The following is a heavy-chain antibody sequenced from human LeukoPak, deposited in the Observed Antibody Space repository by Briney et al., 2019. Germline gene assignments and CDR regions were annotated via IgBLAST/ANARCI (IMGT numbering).Heavy chain of an antibody. Sequence: PGGSLRLSCAASGFTFSSYGMHWVRRAPGKGLEWVAVIWYDGSNKYYADSVKGRFTISRDNSKNTLYLQMNSLRAEDTVVYYCARGCGDYVLNWFDPWGQGTLVTVSS. D-gene: IGHD4-17*01. CDR2: IWYDGSNK. CDR3: ARGCGDYVLNWFDP. V-gene: IGHV3-33*01. J-gene: IGHJ5*02. CDR1: GFTFSSYG.